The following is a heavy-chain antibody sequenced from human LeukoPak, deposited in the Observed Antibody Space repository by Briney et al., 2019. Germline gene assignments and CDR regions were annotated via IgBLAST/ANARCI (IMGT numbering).Heavy chain of an antibody. D-gene: IGHD2-2*01. CDR1: GLTFSGYD. Sequence: GGSLRLSCAASGLTFSGYDMHWVRQAPGKGLEWVAVVSLDGNSKFYASSVKGRSSISRDNSMNTLYLQMSSLRPEDTALYFCARERTTSSWGSFDVWGQGTMVTVSS. V-gene: IGHV3-30*03. CDR3: ARERTTSSWGSFDV. J-gene: IGHJ3*01. CDR2: VSLDGNSK.